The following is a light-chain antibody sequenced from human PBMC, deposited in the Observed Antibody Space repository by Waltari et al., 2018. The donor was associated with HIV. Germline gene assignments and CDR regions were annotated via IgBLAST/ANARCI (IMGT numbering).Light chain of an antibody. CDR3: HQYYSTPRT. CDR1: QSVLYSSDNKTY. J-gene: IGKJ1*01. CDR2: WAS. V-gene: IGKV4-1*01. Sequence: DIVLTQSPDSLAVSLGERTTINCKSSQSVLYSSDNKTYLAWYQQKPEQPPKLLIYWASTRESGVPDRFSGSGSGTDFTPTINSLQAEDVAVYYCHQYYSTPRTFGQGTKVEI.